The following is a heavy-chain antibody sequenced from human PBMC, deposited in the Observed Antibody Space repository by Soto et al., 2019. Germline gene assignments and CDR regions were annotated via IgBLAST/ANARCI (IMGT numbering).Heavy chain of an antibody. D-gene: IGHD2-15*01. CDR1: GYTFTGYY. J-gene: IGHJ5*02. CDR3: ARDHGYCRGGSCYSGRINWFDP. Sequence: ASVKVSCKASGYTFTGYYMHWVRQAPGQGLEWMGWINPNSGGTNYAQKFQGWVTMTRDTSISTAYMELSRLRSDDTAVYYCARDHGYCRGGSCYSGRINWFDPWGQGTLVTVSS. V-gene: IGHV1-2*04. CDR2: INPNSGGT.